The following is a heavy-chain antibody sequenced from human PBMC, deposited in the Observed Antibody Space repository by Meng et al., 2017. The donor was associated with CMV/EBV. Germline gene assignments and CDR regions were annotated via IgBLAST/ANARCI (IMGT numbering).Heavy chain of an antibody. D-gene: IGHD2-15*01. Sequence: QVQLQQWGAGLLKPSETLSLTCAGYGGSFSGYYWSWIRQPPGKGLEWIGEINHSGSTNYNPSLKSRVTISVDTSKNQFSLKLSSVTAADTAVYYCASSLTYPDYWGQGTLVTVSS. CDR2: INHSGST. V-gene: IGHV4-34*01. CDR1: GGSFSGYY. J-gene: IGHJ4*02. CDR3: ASSLTYPDY.